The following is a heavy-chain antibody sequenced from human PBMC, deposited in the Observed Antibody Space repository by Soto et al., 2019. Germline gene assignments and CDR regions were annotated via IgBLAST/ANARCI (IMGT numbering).Heavy chain of an antibody. V-gene: IGHV3-33*01. CDR1: GFTFSSYG. J-gene: IGHJ5*02. CDR3: ARESPRYYGSWFDP. CDR2: IWYDGSNK. D-gene: IGHD3-10*01. Sequence: QVQLVESGGGVVQPGRSLRLSCAASGFTFSSYGMHWVRQAPGKGLEWVAVIWYDGSNKYYADSVKGRFTISRDNSKNTLYLQMNSLRAEDTAVYYCARESPRYYGSWFDPWGQGTLVTVSS.